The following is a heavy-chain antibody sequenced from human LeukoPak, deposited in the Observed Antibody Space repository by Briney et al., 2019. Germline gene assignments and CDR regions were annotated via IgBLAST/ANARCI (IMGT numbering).Heavy chain of an antibody. J-gene: IGHJ4*02. CDR1: GYTFTSCG. CDR2: ISAYNGNT. Sequence: GASVKVSCKASGYTFTSCGISWVRQAPGQGLEWMGWISAYNGNTNYAQKLQGRVTMTTDTSTSTAYMELRSLRSDDTAVYYCARSKRPYYYDSSGYYYDYWGQGTLVTVSS. CDR3: ARSKRPYYYDSSGYYYDY. V-gene: IGHV1-18*01. D-gene: IGHD3-22*01.